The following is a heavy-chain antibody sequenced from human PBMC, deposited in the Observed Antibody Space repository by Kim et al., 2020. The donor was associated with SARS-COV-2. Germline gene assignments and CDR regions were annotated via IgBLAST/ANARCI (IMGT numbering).Heavy chain of an antibody. CDR2: ISGSGGST. J-gene: IGHJ6*02. D-gene: IGHD3-9*01. CDR1: GFTFSSYA. V-gene: IGHV3-23*01. Sequence: GGSLRLSCAASGFTFSSYAMGWVRQAPGKGLEWVSAISGSGGSTYYADSVKGRFTISRDNSKNTLYLQMNSLRAEDTAVYYCAKDGPREYFDLYYYYGMDVWGQGTTVTVSS. CDR3: AKDGPREYFDLYYYYGMDV.